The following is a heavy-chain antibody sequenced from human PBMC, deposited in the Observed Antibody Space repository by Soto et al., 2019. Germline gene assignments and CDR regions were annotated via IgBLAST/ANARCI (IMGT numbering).Heavy chain of an antibody. Sequence: ASVKVSCKASGYTFTSYAMHWVRQAPGQRLEWMGWINAGNGNTKYSQKFQGRVTITRDTSASTAYMELSSLRSEDTAVYYCARGPNLFYHYYMDVCGKGTTVTVSS. V-gene: IGHV1-3*01. CDR3: ARGPNLFYHYYMDV. CDR1: GYTFTSYA. J-gene: IGHJ6*03. CDR2: INAGNGNT.